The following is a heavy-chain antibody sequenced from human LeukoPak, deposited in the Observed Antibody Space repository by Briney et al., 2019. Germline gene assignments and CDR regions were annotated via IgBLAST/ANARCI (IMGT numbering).Heavy chain of an antibody. D-gene: IGHD5-18*01. Sequence: GASVKVSCKASGYTFTSYDINWVRQATGQGLEWMGWMNPNSGNTGYAQKFQGRVTMTRNTSISTAYMEPSSLRSEDTAVYYCARASTRIQLWSPYYGMDVWGQGTTVTVSS. CDR1: GYTFTSYD. V-gene: IGHV1-8*01. CDR3: ARASTRIQLWSPYYGMDV. J-gene: IGHJ6*02. CDR2: MNPNSGNT.